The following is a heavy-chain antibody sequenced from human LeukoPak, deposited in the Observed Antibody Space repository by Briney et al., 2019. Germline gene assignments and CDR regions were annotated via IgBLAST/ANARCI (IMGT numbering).Heavy chain of an antibody. CDR2: IIPIFGTA. Sequence: ASVKVSCKASGGTFSSYAISWVRQAPGQGLEWMGRIIPIFGTANYAQKFQGRVTITTDESTSTAYMELSSLRSEDTAVYYCAREGTHNWNDEDYFDYWGQGTLVTVSS. J-gene: IGHJ4*02. CDR3: AREGTHNWNDEDYFDY. CDR1: GGTFSSYA. D-gene: IGHD1-1*01. V-gene: IGHV1-69*05.